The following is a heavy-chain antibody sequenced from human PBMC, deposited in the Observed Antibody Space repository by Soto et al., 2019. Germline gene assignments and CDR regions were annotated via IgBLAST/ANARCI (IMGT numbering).Heavy chain of an antibody. CDR1: GGSISSGGYS. CDR3: ARGNYGSGSYYNVDWFDP. V-gene: IGHV4-30-2*01. CDR2: IYHSGST. Sequence: SETLSLTCAVSGGSISSGGYSWSWIRQPPGKGLEWIGYIYHSGSTYYNPSLKSRVTISVDRSKNQFSLKLSSVTAADTAVYYCARGNYGSGSYYNVDWFDPWGQGTLVTVSS. J-gene: IGHJ5*02. D-gene: IGHD3-10*01.